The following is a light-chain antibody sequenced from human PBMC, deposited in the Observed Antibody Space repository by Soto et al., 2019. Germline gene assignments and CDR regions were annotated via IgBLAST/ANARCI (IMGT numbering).Light chain of an antibody. CDR2: GAS. V-gene: IGKV3-20*01. Sequence: WTQSDRMLSLSRGNVDIRSRRTSQSVTSNYLVWYQQKPGQAPRLLIYGASSRATGIPDRFSGSGSGTDFTLTISTLETEDCAVYYCQQYGSSALTFGGGTKVDIK. CDR1: QSVTSNY. J-gene: IGKJ4*01. CDR3: QQYGSSALT.